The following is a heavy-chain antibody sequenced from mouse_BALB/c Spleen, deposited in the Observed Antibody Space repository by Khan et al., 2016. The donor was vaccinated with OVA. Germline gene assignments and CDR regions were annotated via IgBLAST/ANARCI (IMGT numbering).Heavy chain of an antibody. CDR2: ISTYSGNT. J-gene: IGHJ2*01. V-gene: IGHV1S137*01. CDR1: GYTFTDYA. Sequence: QVQLQQSGPELVRPGVSVKISCKGSGYTFTDYAMYWVKQSHAKSLEWIGLISTYSGNTNYNQKFKGKDTMTVDKSSSTAYMELARLTSEDSAIXSCASPAYDGSFDYWGHCTTLTVSS. D-gene: IGHD2-3*01. CDR3: ASPAYDGSFDY.